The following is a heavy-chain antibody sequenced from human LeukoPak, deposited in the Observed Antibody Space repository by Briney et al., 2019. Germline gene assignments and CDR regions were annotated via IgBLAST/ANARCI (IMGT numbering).Heavy chain of an antibody. CDR3: AKDAQRGFDYSNSLEH. CDR1: GLTDSHFG. D-gene: IGHD4-11*01. Sequence: AGTSLRLSCEASGLTDSHFGMHWVREAPGKRVEWGAGIWSVATNQYYEDSVKGRFTISRDNFKKTVSLQMDSLRAEDTAVYYCAKDAQRGFDYSNSLEHWGQGSLVTVSS. V-gene: IGHV3-33*06. J-gene: IGHJ4*02. CDR2: IWSVATNQ.